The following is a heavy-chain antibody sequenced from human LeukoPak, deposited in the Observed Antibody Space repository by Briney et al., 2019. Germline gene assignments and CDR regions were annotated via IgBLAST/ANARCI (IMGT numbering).Heavy chain of an antibody. Sequence: GGSLRLSCAASGFTVSSNYMSWVRQAPGKGLEWVSVIYSGGSTYYADSVKGRLTISRDNSKNTLYLQMNSLRAEDTAVYSCASAYYGSGSYYKIFDYWGQGTLVTVSS. CDR1: GFTVSSNY. CDR3: ASAYYGSGSYYKIFDY. CDR2: IYSGGST. V-gene: IGHV3-53*01. D-gene: IGHD3-10*01. J-gene: IGHJ4*02.